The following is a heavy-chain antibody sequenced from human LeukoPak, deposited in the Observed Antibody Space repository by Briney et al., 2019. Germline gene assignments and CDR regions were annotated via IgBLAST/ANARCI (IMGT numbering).Heavy chain of an antibody. CDR3: ARSVTYSYGYFDQ. D-gene: IGHD5-18*01. V-gene: IGHV4-59*01. Sequence: SETLSLTCTVSGGSISIYYWSWIRQPPGKGLEWIGYISYGGSPSYNPSLKSRVTISVDTAKNQFSLKLTSVTAADTALYYCARSVTYSYGYFDQWGQGTLVTVSS. CDR1: GGSISIYY. J-gene: IGHJ4*02. CDR2: ISYGGSP.